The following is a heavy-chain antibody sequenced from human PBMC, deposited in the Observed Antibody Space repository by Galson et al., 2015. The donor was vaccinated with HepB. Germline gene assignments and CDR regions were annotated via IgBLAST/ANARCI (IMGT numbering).Heavy chain of an antibody. V-gene: IGHV3-73*01. D-gene: IGHD3-10*01. CDR1: GFTFSGSA. Sequence: SLRLSCAASGFTFSGSAMHWVRQASGKGLEWVGRIRSKANSYATAYAASVKGRFTISRDDSKNTAYLQMNSLKTEDTAVYYCTRVGYDRSGSYDYWGQGTLVTVSS. J-gene: IGHJ4*02. CDR3: TRVGYDRSGSYDY. CDR2: IRSKANSYAT.